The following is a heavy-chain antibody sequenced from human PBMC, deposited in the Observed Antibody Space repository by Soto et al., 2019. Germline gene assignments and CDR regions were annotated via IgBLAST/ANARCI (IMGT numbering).Heavy chain of an antibody. CDR1: GGTFRSYA. Sequence: SVEVFSKASGGTFRSYAISWVRQAPGQRLEWMGGIIPIFGTANYAQKFQGRVTITADESTSTAYMELSSLRSEDTAVYYCARDKSAGRHYDSSGLDYWGQGTLVTVSS. CDR3: ARDKSAGRHYDSSGLDY. V-gene: IGHV1-69*01. J-gene: IGHJ4*02. CDR2: IIPIFGTA. D-gene: IGHD3-22*01.